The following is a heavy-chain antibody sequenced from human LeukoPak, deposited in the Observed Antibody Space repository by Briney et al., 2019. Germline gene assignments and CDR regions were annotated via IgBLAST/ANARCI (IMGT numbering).Heavy chain of an antibody. CDR3: AREGPTTVTTVSAFDY. J-gene: IGHJ4*02. CDR1: GGSISSYY. V-gene: IGHV4-4*07. Sequence: SETLSLTCTVSGGSISSYYWSWIRQPAGKGLEWIGRIYTSGSTNYNPSLKSRVTISVDTSKNQFSLKLSSVTAADTAVYYCAREGPTTVTTVSAFDYWGQGTLVTVSS. D-gene: IGHD4-17*01. CDR2: IYTSGST.